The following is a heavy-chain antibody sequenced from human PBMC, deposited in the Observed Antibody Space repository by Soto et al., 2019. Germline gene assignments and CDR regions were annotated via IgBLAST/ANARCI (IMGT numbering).Heavy chain of an antibody. CDR3: ARSPTVPRPHLDY. CDR1: GGSVSSGSYY. Sequence: QVQLQESGPGLVKPLETLSLTCTVSGGSVSSGSYYWSWIRQPPGKGLEWIGYIYYSGSTNYNPSLKSRVTISLDTSKNQFSLKLSSVTAADTAVYYCARSPTVPRPHLDYWGQGTLVTVSS. J-gene: IGHJ4*02. CDR2: IYYSGST. D-gene: IGHD1-26*01. V-gene: IGHV4-61*01.